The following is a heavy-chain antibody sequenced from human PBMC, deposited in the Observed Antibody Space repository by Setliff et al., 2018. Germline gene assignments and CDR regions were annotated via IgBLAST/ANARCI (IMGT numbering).Heavy chain of an antibody. D-gene: IGHD3-16*01. J-gene: IGHJ4*02. V-gene: IGHV3-7*01. CDR2: MNEDGRVI. CDR1: AFIFSSYW. CDR3: ARDQGSHGYRAFDS. Sequence: GGSLRLSCEASAFIFSSYWMTWVRQAPGKGLEWVATMNEDGRVIHYVDSVKGRFTISRDNAKSSLYLQMNSLRAEDTAVYYCARDQGSHGYRAFDSWGQGALVTVSS.